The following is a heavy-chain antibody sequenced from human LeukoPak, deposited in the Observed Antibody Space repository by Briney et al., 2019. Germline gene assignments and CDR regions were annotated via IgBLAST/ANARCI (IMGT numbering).Heavy chain of an antibody. V-gene: IGHV3-21*06. CDR3: ASGGATVWGY. J-gene: IGHJ4*02. Sequence: GGSLRLSCAASGFAFSDYSMNWVRQAPGKGLEWISAITSDSNLIYYACSMRGRITISRDNADNSVYLQMNGLRAEDTAIYYCASGGATVWGYWGQGALVIVSS. CDR1: GFAFSDYS. D-gene: IGHD3-16*01. CDR2: ITSDSNLI.